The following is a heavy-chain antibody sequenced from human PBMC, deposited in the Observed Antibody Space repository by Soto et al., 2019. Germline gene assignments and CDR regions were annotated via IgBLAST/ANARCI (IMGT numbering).Heavy chain of an antibody. Sequence: QVQLVESGGAVVQPGRSLGLACVASGYIFNNHGMHWVRQAPGKGLEWVASIRYDGSLEYYADSVKGRFTISRDNSKNTLYLQINSLRADDTAFYYCARDKSDILDYWGQGTLVTVSS. J-gene: IGHJ4*02. CDR1: GYIFNNHG. CDR3: ARDKSDILDY. D-gene: IGHD3-9*01. V-gene: IGHV3-33*01. CDR2: IRYDGSLE.